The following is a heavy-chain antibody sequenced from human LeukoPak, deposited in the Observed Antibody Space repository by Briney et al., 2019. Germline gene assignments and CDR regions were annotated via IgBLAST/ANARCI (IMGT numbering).Heavy chain of an antibody. Sequence: ASVKVSCKASGYTFTSYYMHWVRQAPGQGLEWMGVINHSGGSTTYAQTFQGRVSMTRDTSTSTVYMELSSVRSEDTAFYYCARDPEANWAFFDYWGQGTLVTVSS. CDR3: ARDPEANWAFFDY. D-gene: IGHD7-27*01. J-gene: IGHJ4*02. CDR2: INHSGGST. CDR1: GYTFTSYY. V-gene: IGHV1-46*01.